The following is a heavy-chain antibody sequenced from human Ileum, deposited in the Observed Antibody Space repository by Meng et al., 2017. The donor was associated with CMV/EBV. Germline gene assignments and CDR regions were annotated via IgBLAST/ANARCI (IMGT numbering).Heavy chain of an antibody. D-gene: IGHD6-6*01. CDR3: ARESELLRFDH. Sequence: PLQQSGAGLVKPSQTLSLNRYISVDSVSTNNVAWNWIRQSPLRGLEWLGRTAYRSKWDYEYSVSVESRITISPDTSKNQFSLHLRSVTPEDTAIYYCARESELLRFDHWGQGTLVTVSS. V-gene: IGHV6-1*01. CDR2: TAYRSKWDY. J-gene: IGHJ4*02. CDR1: VDSVSTNNVA.